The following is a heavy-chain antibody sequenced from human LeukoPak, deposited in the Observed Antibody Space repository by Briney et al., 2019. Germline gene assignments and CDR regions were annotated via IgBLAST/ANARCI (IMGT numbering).Heavy chain of an antibody. Sequence: SETLSLTCTVSGGSVSNSGYYWSWIRQHPGKGLEWIGNIYYNGSTYYNPSLKSRLSISVDTSKNQFSLKLSSVTAADTAVYYCARDRHITIFGVVPHRWFDPWGQGTLVAVSS. CDR2: IYYNGST. D-gene: IGHD3-3*01. CDR1: GGSVSNSGYY. J-gene: IGHJ5*02. V-gene: IGHV4-31*03. CDR3: ARDRHITIFGVVPHRWFDP.